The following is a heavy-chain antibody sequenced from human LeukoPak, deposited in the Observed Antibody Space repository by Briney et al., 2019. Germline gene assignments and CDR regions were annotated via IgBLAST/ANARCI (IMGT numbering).Heavy chain of an antibody. CDR2: IYYSGST. CDR3: ARGNSGLLWFGELSRNEIDY. J-gene: IGHJ4*02. D-gene: IGHD3-10*01. CDR1: GGSISSYY. V-gene: IGHV4-59*01. Sequence: SETLSLTCTVSGGSISSYYWSWLRQPPGKGLEWIGYIYYSGSTNYNPSLKSRVTVSVDTSKNQFSLKLSSVTAADTAVYYCARGNSGLLWFGELSRNEIDYWGQGTLVTVSS.